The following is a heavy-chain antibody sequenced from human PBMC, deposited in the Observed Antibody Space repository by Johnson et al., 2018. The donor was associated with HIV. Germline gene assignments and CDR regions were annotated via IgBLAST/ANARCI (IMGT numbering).Heavy chain of an antibody. V-gene: IGHV3-53*01. J-gene: IGHJ3*02. CDR3: ARAYSYGAFDI. Sequence: VQLVESGGGLLHPGGSLRLSCAASGFIVSTNYMSWVRQAPGKGLEWVSVIYNDDSTYYADSVKGRFTISRDISKNTLSLQMNSLRAEDTAVYYCARAYSYGAFDIWGQGTMVTVSS. CDR2: IYNDDST. D-gene: IGHD5-18*01. CDR1: GFIVSTNY.